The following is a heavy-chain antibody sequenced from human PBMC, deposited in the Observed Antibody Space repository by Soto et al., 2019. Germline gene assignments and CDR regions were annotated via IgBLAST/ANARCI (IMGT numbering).Heavy chain of an antibody. V-gene: IGHV1-3*01. CDR3: AREAPYHGSGMYGDGMDV. CDR1: GYTVTAFA. D-gene: IGHD3-10*01. J-gene: IGHJ6*02. CDR2: INAGNGNT. Sequence: QVQLVQSGAEVMKPGASVKVSCKASGYTVTAFAIHWVLQAPGLRPEWMGWINAGNGNTKSSQKYQGGVNITTDTSASTAYMEQSSLRSEDTAVYYCAREAPYHGSGMYGDGMDVWGQGTTVTVSS.